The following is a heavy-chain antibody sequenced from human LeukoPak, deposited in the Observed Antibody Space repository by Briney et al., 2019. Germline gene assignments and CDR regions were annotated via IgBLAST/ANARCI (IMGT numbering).Heavy chain of an antibody. D-gene: IGHD3-22*01. Sequence: PGGSLTLSCAASGFTFSSYSMNWVRQAPGKGLEWVSYISSSSSTIYYADSVKGRFTNSRDNAKNSLYLQMNSLRAEDTAVYYCARDSSGYLLLWGQGTLVTASS. V-gene: IGHV3-48*01. CDR1: GFTFSSYS. CDR3: ARDSSGYLLL. CDR2: ISSSSSTI. J-gene: IGHJ4*02.